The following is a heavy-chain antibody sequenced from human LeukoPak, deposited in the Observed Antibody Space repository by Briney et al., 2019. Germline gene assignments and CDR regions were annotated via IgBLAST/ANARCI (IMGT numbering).Heavy chain of an antibody. V-gene: IGHV4-59*01. Sequence: PSETLSLTCTVSGGSISSYYWSWIRQPPGKGLEWIGYIYYSGSTYSNPSLKPRLTISLDTSKSEFSLKLSSVTAADTAVYYCARAGWSPPPYYYYGMDVWGQGTTVTVSS. CDR3: ARAGWSPPPYYYYGMDV. CDR1: GGSISSYY. J-gene: IGHJ6*02. D-gene: IGHD6-19*01. CDR2: IYYSGST.